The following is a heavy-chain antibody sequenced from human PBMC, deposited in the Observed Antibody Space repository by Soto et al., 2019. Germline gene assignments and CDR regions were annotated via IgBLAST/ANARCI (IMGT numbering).Heavy chain of an antibody. D-gene: IGHD3-3*01. CDR3: AKDANDFWSGYWMNYYYYYGMDV. J-gene: IGHJ6*02. CDR1: GFTFSSYG. V-gene: IGHV3-30*18. CDR2: ISYDGSNK. Sequence: LRLSCAASGFTFSSYGMHWVRQAPGKGLEWVAVISYDGSNKYYADSVKGRFTISRDNSKNTPYLQMNSLRAEDTAVYYCAKDANDFWSGYWMNYYYYYGMDVWGQGTTVTVSS.